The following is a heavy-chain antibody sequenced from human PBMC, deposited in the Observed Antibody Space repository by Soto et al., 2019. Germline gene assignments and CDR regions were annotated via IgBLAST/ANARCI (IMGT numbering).Heavy chain of an antibody. CDR1: GDSISSAVSY. CDR3: ARESNLHVFDY. V-gene: IGHV4-30-4*01. J-gene: IGHJ4*02. Sequence: SETLSLTCTVSGDSISSAVSYWSWVRQPPGKGLEWIGETNGEGSAFYNPSLKTRVAISLDTPKNQFSLKLSSMTAADTAVYYCARESNLHVFDYWGQGTLVT. CDR2: TNGEGSA.